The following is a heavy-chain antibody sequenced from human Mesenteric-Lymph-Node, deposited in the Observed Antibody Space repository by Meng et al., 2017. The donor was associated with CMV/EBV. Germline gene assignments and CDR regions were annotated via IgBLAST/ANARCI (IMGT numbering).Heavy chain of an antibody. CDR3: ARENDYNNYFDF. D-gene: IGHD4-11*01. V-gene: IGHV3-23*01. Sequence: GESLKISCAASGFTYSTYAMIWVRQAPGKGLEWVSGINGRGDSTDYADSVRGRFTISRDNSKNVLFLQMNGLRGDDTAIYYCARENDYNNYFDFWGRGTQVTVSS. CDR1: GFTYSTYA. CDR2: INGRGDST. J-gene: IGHJ4*02.